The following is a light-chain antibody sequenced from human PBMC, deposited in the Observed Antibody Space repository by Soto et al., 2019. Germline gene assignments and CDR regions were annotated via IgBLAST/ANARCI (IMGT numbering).Light chain of an antibody. J-gene: IGKJ4*01. CDR1: QSVPTNY. CDR2: GAS. V-gene: IGKV3-20*01. CDR3: QQYGGSPLT. Sequence: EIVLTQSPGTLSLSPGXTATLSCRASQSVPTNYLAWYQQKPGQAPSLLIYGASRRATGIPDRFSGSGSGTDFTLTIRLEPEDFAVYYCQQYGGSPLTFGGGTKGDIK.